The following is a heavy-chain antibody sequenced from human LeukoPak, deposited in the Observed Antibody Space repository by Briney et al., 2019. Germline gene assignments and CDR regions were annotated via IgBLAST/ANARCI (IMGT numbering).Heavy chain of an antibody. V-gene: IGHV4-31*03. Sequence: PSETLSLTCTVSGGSISSGGYYWSWIRQHPGKGLECIGYIYYSGSTYYNPSLKSRVTISVDTSKNQFSLKLSSVTAADTAVYYCARDHAGVSSGTFDYWGQGTLVTVSS. CDR1: GGSISSGGYY. CDR3: ARDHAGVSSGTFDY. J-gene: IGHJ4*02. CDR2: IYYSGST. D-gene: IGHD3-22*01.